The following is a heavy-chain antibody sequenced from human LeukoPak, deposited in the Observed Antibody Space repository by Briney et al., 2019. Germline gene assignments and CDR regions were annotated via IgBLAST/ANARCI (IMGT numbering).Heavy chain of an antibody. J-gene: IGHJ4*02. V-gene: IGHV6-1*01. CDR1: GDSVSSNSAA. CDR2: TYYRSKWST. D-gene: IGHD1-1*01. Sequence: SQTLSLTCTISGDSVSSNSAAWNWIRQSPSRGLEWLGRTYYRSKWSTYYAVSVKSRISINRDTSKNQISLQLNSVTPEDTAVYYCARSTGPIDYWGQGTLVTVSS. CDR3: ARSTGPIDY.